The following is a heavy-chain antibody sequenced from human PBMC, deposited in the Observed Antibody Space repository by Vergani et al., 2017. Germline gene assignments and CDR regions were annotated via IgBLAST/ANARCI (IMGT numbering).Heavy chain of an antibody. J-gene: IGHJ6*04. CDR3: ARDPAPSPTVVTFLLDV. D-gene: IGHD4-23*01. Sequence: VQLVESGGGLVQPGGSLRLSCTASGFTFSNYWMQWVRQAPGKGLMWVSRINSDGDSTSYADSVKGRFTISRDNAKNTLYLQMDSLRAEDTAVYYCARDPAPSPTVVTFLLDVWGKGTTVTVSS. V-gene: IGHV3-74*01. CDR2: INSDGDST. CDR1: GFTFSNYW.